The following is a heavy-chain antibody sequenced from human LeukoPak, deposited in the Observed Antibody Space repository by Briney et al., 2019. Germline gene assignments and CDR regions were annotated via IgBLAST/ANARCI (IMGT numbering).Heavy chain of an antibody. CDR2: IYYSGST. CDR1: GGSISSGGYY. D-gene: IGHD7-27*01. J-gene: IGHJ4*02. CDR3: ARGVTGDIFDY. Sequence: SETLSLTCTVSGGSISSGGYYWSWIRQHPGKGLEWIGYIYYSGSTYYNPSLKSRVTISVDTSKNQFSLKLSSVTAAATAVYYCARGVTGDIFDYWGQGTLVTVSS. V-gene: IGHV4-31*03.